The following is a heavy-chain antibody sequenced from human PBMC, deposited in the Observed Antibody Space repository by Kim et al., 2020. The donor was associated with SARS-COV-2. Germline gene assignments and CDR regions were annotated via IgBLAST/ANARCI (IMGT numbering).Heavy chain of an antibody. V-gene: IGHV3-30*04. J-gene: IGHJ4*02. CDR2: ISYDGSNK. CDR1: GFTFSSYA. CDR3: ARDPARGYSYGWDY. Sequence: GGSLRLSCAASGFTFSSYAMHWVRQAPGKGLEWVAVISYDGSNKYYADSVKGRFTISRDNSKNTLYLQMNSLRAEDTAVYYCARDPARGYSYGWDYWGQG. D-gene: IGHD5-18*01.